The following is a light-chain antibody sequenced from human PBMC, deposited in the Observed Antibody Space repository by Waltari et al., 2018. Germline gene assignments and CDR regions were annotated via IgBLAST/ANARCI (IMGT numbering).Light chain of an antibody. CDR1: SSAVGGYNY. J-gene: IGLJ2*01. CDR3: SSYTSSSTLV. Sequence: QSALTQPASVSGSPGQSITTSCTGTSSAVGGYNYVSWYQQHPGKAPKLMIYDVSNRPSGVSNRFSGSKAGNTASLTISGLQAEDEADYYCSSYTSSSTLVFGGGTKLTVL. CDR2: DVS. V-gene: IGLV2-14*03.